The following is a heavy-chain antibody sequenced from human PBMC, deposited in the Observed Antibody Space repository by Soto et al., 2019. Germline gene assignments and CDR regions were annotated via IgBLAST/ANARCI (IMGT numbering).Heavy chain of an antibody. D-gene: IGHD6-13*01. CDR1: GGSISSNY. V-gene: IGHV4-59*01. CDR2: VYNSGST. CDR3: ARYRREAVAGYTLDN. Sequence: SETLSLTCTVSGGSISSNYWTWIRQPPGKGLEWIGYVYNSGSTNYNPSLKSRVTISEDPSKSQFSLKVNSMTAADTAVYYCARYRREAVAGYTLDNWGQGILVTVSS. J-gene: IGHJ4*02.